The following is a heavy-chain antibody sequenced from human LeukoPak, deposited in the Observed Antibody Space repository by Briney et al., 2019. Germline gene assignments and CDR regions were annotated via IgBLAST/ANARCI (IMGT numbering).Heavy chain of an antibody. CDR1: GGSISSYY. D-gene: IGHD6-13*01. J-gene: IGHJ4*02. CDR3: ARQLVPDFFFDY. Sequence: PSETLSLTCTVSGGSISSYYWGWIRQPPGKGLEWIGSIYYSGSTYYNPSLKSRVTISVDTSKNQFSLKLSSVTAADTAVYYCARQLVPDFFFDYWGQGTLVTVSS. CDR2: IYYSGST. V-gene: IGHV4-39*01.